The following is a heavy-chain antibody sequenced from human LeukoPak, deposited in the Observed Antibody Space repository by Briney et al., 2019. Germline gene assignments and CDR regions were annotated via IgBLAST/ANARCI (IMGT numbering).Heavy chain of an antibody. Sequence: SETLSLTCTVSGGSISSYYWSWIRQPPGKGLEWIGYIYHSGSTYYNPSLKSRVTISVDRSKNQFSLKLSSVTAADTAVYYCARADRYCSSTSCYRFDYWGQGTLVTVSS. CDR2: IYHSGST. V-gene: IGHV4-59*12. CDR1: GGSISSYY. D-gene: IGHD2-2*02. CDR3: ARADRYCSSTSCYRFDY. J-gene: IGHJ4*02.